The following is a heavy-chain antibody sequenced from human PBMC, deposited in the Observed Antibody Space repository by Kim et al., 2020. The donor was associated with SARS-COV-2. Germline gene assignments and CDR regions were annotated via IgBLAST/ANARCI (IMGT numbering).Heavy chain of an antibody. D-gene: IGHD3-22*01. CDR2: ISSSSSYI. V-gene: IGHV3-21*01. CDR3: AKAGWGYDSSGYFPSPRRVDYYYGMDV. CDR1: GFTFSSYS. J-gene: IGHJ6*02. Sequence: GGSLRLSCAASGFTFSSYSMNWVRQAPGKGLEWVSSISSSSSYIYYADSVKGRFTISRDNAKNSLYLQMNSLRAEDTAVYYCAKAGWGYDSSGYFPSPRRVDYYYGMDVWGQGTTVTVSS.